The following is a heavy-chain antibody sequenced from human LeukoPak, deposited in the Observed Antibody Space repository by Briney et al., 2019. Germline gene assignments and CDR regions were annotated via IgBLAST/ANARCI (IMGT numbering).Heavy chain of an antibody. V-gene: IGHV3-30-3*02. CDR2: ISYDGSNK. CDR1: GFTFSSYA. D-gene: IGHD3-10*01. J-gene: IGHJ4*02. CDR3: AKTNYYGSGSQIDY. Sequence: GGSLRLSCAASGFTFSSYAIHWVRQAPGKGLEWVAVISYDGSNKYYADSVKGRFTISRDNSKNTLYLQMNSLRAEDTAVYYCAKTNYYGSGSQIDYWGQGTLVTVSS.